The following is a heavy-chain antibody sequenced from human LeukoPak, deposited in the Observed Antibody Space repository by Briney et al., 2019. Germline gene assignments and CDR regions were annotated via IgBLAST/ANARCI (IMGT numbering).Heavy chain of an antibody. V-gene: IGHV1-3*01. CDR2: INAGNGNT. Sequence: ASVKVSCKASGYTFTNYAMQWVRQAPGQRLEWMGWINAGNGNTRYSQRFQGRVTITRDTSASTVYMEVASLRSEDTAVYYCARGIWSRTVSSYYLDYWGQGTLVTVSS. D-gene: IGHD3-3*01. CDR1: GYTFTNYA. CDR3: ARGIWSRTVSSYYLDY. J-gene: IGHJ4*02.